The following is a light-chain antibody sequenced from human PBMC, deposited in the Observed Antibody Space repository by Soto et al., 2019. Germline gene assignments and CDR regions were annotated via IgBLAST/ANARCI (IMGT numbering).Light chain of an antibody. CDR1: SSDVGNYKL. V-gene: IGLV2-23*01. CDR3: CSYGGITL. J-gene: IGLJ2*01. CDR2: EGT. Sequence: QSALTQPASVSGSPGQSITISCTAISSDVGNYKLVSWYQQHPGKAPKLMIYEGTKRPSGVSNRFSGSKSGNTAYLTISGLQAEDEADYYCCSYGGITLFGGGTKVTVL.